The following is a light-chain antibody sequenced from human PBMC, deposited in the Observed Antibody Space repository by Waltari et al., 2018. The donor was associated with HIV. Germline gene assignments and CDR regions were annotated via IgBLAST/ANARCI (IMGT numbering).Light chain of an antibody. Sequence: EIVMTQSPATLSVSPGERGTLSCRTSHNVSSNLAWYQHKPGQAPRLLIYDASKRATGIPGSFSGSGSGTDFTLTISSLQSEDFAVYYCQQYNSWPRTFGQGTKVEIK. CDR3: QQYNSWPRT. J-gene: IGKJ1*01. V-gene: IGKV3-15*01. CDR2: DAS. CDR1: HNVSSN.